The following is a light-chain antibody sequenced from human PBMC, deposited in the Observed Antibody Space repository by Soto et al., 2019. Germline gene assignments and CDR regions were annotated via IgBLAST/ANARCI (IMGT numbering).Light chain of an antibody. CDR3: QQYGKSAMFT. J-gene: IGKJ2*01. V-gene: IGKV3-20*01. Sequence: EIVLTQSPGTLSLSPGERATLSCRASQSVSSNYLAWYQQKPGQAPRLLIYGASSRLTGIPDRFSGSGSGTDFTLTISRLEPEDFAVYYCQQYGKSAMFTFGQGTKLEIK. CDR2: GAS. CDR1: QSVSSNY.